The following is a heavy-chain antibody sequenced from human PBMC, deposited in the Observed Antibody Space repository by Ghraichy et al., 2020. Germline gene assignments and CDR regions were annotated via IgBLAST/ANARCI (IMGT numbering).Heavy chain of an antibody. CDR1: GFSFSDYY. CDR2: ISIGGSIL. J-gene: IGHJ3*02. Sequence: GESLNISCAASGFSFSDYYMSWIRQAPGKGLEWVSYISIGGSILYYADSVKGRFTISRDTAKNSLYLQMNSLRAEDTAVYYCARGSGTYPGDSFDIWGQGTMVTVSS. D-gene: IGHD1-26*01. V-gene: IGHV3-11*01. CDR3: ARGSGTYPGDSFDI.